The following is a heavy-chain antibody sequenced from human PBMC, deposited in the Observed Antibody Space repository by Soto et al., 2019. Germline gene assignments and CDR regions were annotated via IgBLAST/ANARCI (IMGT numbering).Heavy chain of an antibody. J-gene: IGHJ3*02. Sequence: QVQLQESGPGLVKPSQTLSLTCTVSGDPISSGDYYWSWIRQPPGKGLEWIGYIYYSGTTYYSPSLTRRVTMSVDTSKNQFSLKLSSVTAADTAVYYCARAPYRGTNSRGALDMWGQGKMVTVSS. CDR1: GDPISSGDYY. D-gene: IGHD2-8*01. V-gene: IGHV4-30-4*01. CDR2: IYYSGTT. CDR3: ARAPYRGTNSRGALDM.